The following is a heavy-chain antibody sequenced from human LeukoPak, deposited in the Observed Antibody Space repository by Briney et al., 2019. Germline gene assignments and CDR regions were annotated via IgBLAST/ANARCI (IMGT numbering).Heavy chain of an antibody. CDR1: GFTVSSNY. CDR2: IYSGGGT. Sequence: GGSLRLSCAASGFTVSSNYMSWFGQPPGKGLEGSSVIYSGGGTDYADSVKGRFTISRDNSKNTLYLQMNSLRAEDTAVYYCARAVGVTAIHNAFDIWGQGTMVTVSS. CDR3: ARAVGVTAIHNAFDI. J-gene: IGHJ3*02. V-gene: IGHV3-66*02. D-gene: IGHD2-21*02.